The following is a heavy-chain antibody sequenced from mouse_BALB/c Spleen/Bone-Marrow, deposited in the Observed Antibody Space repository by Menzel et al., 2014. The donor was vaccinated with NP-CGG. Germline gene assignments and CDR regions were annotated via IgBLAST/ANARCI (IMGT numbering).Heavy chain of an antibody. CDR1: GYTFTDYV. D-gene: IGHD1-2*01. Sequence: QVQLQQSGPELVKPGASVKMSCKASGYTFTDYVIRWVKQRTGQGLEWIGEIYPGSGSTYYNEKFKGKATLTADNSSNTAYIELSSLTSEDSAVYFCARGGYGYQFDYWGQGTTLTVSS. CDR2: IYPGSGST. CDR3: ARGGYGYQFDY. V-gene: IGHV1-81*01. J-gene: IGHJ2*01.